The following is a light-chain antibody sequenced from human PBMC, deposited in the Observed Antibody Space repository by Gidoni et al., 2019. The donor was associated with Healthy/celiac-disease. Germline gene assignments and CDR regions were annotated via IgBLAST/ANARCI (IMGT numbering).Light chain of an antibody. CDR1: SSDVGGYNY. Sequence: SALTQPASVSGSPGQSITISCTGTSSDVGGYNYVSWYQQHPGKAPKLMLYEVSNRPSGVSNRFSGSKSGNTASLTISVLQAEDEADYYCSSYTSSSTLVFGGGTKLTVL. CDR3: SSYTSSSTLV. CDR2: EVS. J-gene: IGLJ2*01. V-gene: IGLV2-14*01.